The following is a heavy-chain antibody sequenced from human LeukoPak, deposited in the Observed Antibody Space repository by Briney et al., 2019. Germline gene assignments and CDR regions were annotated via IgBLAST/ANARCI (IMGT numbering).Heavy chain of an antibody. CDR1: GYSFTNYW. V-gene: IGHV5-51*01. Sequence: GESLKISCEVSGYSFTNYWIGWVRQMPGKGLEWMGVIYPGDSDTRYSPSFQGQVTISADKSISTAYLQWSSLKASDTAMYYCARHRRDSSSGRYYYYYYMDVWGKGTTVTVSS. CDR2: IYPGDSDT. D-gene: IGHD6-6*01. J-gene: IGHJ6*03. CDR3: ARHRRDSSSGRYYYYYYMDV.